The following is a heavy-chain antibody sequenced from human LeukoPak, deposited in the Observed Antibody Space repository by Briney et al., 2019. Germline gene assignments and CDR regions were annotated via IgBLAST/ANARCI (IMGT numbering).Heavy chain of an antibody. D-gene: IGHD5-12*01. Sequence: GGSLRLSCAASGFTFSSYWMHWVRQAPGKGLVWVSGTNTDGSRTMYADSVKGRFTIARDNAKNTLYLQMNSLRAEDTAVYYCAREEGLDYWGQGTLVTVSS. CDR2: TNTDGSRT. CDR1: GFTFSSYW. J-gene: IGHJ4*02. V-gene: IGHV3-74*03. CDR3: AREEGLDY.